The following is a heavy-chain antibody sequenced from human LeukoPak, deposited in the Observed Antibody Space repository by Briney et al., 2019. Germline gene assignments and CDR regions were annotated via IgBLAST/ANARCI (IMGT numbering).Heavy chain of an antibody. CDR1: GFTFINYG. J-gene: IGHJ3*02. CDR2: IWFDGIRK. Sequence: PVGSLRPSCAASGFTFINYGIHWVRQVPGKGLEWVAAIWFDGIRKYYADSVKGRLTISRDNSKNTLYLQMNSLRAEDTAVYYCARDLEDSSPFRAFDMWGDGTMVTVSS. V-gene: IGHV3-33*01. CDR3: ARDLEDSSPFRAFDM. D-gene: IGHD3-22*01.